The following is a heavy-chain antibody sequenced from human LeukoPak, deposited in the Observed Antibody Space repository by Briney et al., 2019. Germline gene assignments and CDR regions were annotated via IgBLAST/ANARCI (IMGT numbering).Heavy chain of an antibody. CDR3: ARTYCIGSSCPGVFEY. V-gene: IGHV3-30*04. J-gene: IGHJ4*02. D-gene: IGHD2-15*01. Sequence: GGSLRLSCAASGFTFSSYAMHWVRQAPGKGLEWVAVISYDGSNKYYADSVKGRFTISRDNSKNTLYLQMNSLRAEDTAVYYCARTYCIGSSCPGVFEYWGQGTLVTVSS. CDR2: ISYDGSNK. CDR1: GFTFSSYA.